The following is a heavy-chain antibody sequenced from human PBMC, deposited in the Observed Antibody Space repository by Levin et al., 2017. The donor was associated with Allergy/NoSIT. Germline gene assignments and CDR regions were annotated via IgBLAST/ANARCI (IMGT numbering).Heavy chain of an antibody. Sequence: SCAVSGGSIVNTGYSWNWIRQPPGKGLEWIGYIYHSGTTNYNPSLRGRVTMSVDRSKNQFSLKLTSVTAADTAVYYCARGGCFGGSCYFFDYWGQGTLATVS. J-gene: IGHJ4*02. CDR3: ARGGCFGGSCYFFDY. CDR1: GGSIVNTGYS. CDR2: IYHSGTT. V-gene: IGHV4-30-2*01. D-gene: IGHD2-15*01.